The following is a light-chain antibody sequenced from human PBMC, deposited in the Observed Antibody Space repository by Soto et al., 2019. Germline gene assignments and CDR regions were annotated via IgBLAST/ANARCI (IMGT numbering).Light chain of an antibody. Sequence: DIQMTQSPSSLSASVGDRVTITCRASRTIIGYLNWYQLKPGKAPKLLIYAASSLHSGVPSRFSGSGSGTDFTLTISSLQREDFATYYCQQSYSFGYTFGQGTKVEIK. V-gene: IGKV1-39*01. CDR3: QQSYSFGYT. J-gene: IGKJ2*01. CDR1: RTIIGY. CDR2: AAS.